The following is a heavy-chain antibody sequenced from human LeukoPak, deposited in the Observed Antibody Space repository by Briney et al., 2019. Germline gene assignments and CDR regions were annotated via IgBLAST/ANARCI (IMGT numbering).Heavy chain of an antibody. CDR2: IYPGDSDT. V-gene: IGHV5-51*01. D-gene: IGHD2-2*01. CDR3: ARRPGTYQPLPFDY. CDR1: GYSFTNYW. Sequence: HGESLKISCKGSGYSFTNYWIGWVRQMPGKGLEWMGIIYPGDSDTKYSPSFQRQLTISADKSISTAYLQWSSLKASDTAMYYCARRPGTYQPLPFDYWGQGTLVTVSS. J-gene: IGHJ4*02.